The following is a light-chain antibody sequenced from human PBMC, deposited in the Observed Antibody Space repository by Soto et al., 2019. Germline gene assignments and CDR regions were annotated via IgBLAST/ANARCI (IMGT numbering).Light chain of an antibody. CDR3: KQYNNWWT. CDR1: KSVSNN. Sequence: EIVMTQSPATLSVSPGERATLSCRASKSVSNNLAWYQKKPGQAPRLLIYGASTRATGIPARFSGSGSGTEFTLTISSLQSEDFAFYYCKQYNNWWTFGQGTRVDIK. J-gene: IGKJ1*01. V-gene: IGKV3-15*01. CDR2: GAS.